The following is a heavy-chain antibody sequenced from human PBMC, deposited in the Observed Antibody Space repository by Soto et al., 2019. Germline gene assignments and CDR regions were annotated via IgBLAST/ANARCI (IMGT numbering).Heavy chain of an antibody. Sequence: ASVKVSCKASGYTFTSYYMHWVRQAPGQGLEWMGIINPSGGSTSYAQKFQGRVTMTRDTSTSTVYMELSSLRSEDTAVYYCARGRYNYYDSSGPLYYFDYWGQGTLVTVSS. CDR1: GYTFTSYY. V-gene: IGHV1-46*03. CDR3: ARGRYNYYDSSGPLYYFDY. CDR2: INPSGGST. D-gene: IGHD3-22*01. J-gene: IGHJ4*02.